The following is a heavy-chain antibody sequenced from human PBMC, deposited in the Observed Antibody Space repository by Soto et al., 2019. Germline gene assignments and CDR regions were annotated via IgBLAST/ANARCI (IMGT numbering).Heavy chain of an antibody. CDR1: GGSIRGRDYY. J-gene: IGHJ4*02. V-gene: IGHV4-31*03. Sequence: QVQLQESGPGLVKPSQTLSLTCTVSGGSIRGRDYYWSWIRQHPGKGLEWIGYIFYSGNSFYNPSLKSGVTISVDTSKNQFSLQLSSVTAADTAIYYCARLSSLYYNSDYGGYYFDYWGQGTLVSVSS. CDR2: IFYSGNS. CDR3: ARLSSLYYNSDYGGYYFDY. D-gene: IGHD3-10*01.